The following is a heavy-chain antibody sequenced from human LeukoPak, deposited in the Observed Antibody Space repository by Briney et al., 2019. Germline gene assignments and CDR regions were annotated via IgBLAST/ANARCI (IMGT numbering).Heavy chain of an antibody. CDR1: GYSFTSYW. CDR3: ARAALDCSGGSCYSGNFDY. V-gene: IGHV5-51*01. J-gene: IGHJ4*02. Sequence: GESLKISCKGSGYSFTSYWIGWVRQMPGKGLEWMGIIYPGDSDTRYSPSFQGQVTISADKSISTAYLQWSSLKASDTAMYYCARAALDCSGGSCYSGNFDYWGQGTLVTVSS. CDR2: IYPGDSDT. D-gene: IGHD2-15*01.